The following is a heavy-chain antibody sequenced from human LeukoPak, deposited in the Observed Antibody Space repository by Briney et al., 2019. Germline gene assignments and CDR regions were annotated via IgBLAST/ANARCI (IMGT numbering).Heavy chain of an antibody. V-gene: IGHV3-23*01. CDR2: ISGSGGST. Sequence: PGGSLRLSCAASGFTFSSYGMSWVRQAPGKGLEWVSAISGSGGSTYYADSVKGRFTISRDNSKNTLYLQMNSLRAEDTAVYYCAKDEYSSSWYGGYYYYMDVWGKGTTVTISS. J-gene: IGHJ6*03. CDR1: GFTFSSYG. D-gene: IGHD6-13*01. CDR3: AKDEYSSSWYGGYYYYMDV.